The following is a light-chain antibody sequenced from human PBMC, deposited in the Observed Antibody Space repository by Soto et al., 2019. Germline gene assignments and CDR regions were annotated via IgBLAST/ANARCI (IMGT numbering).Light chain of an antibody. CDR1: SNDVGGYNF. Sequence: QSALTQPRSVSGSPGQSVTISCTGTSNDVGGYNFVSWYQPHPGKVPKLFISDVSRRPSGVPDRFSGSKSGNTASLTISGLQAEDEADYYCSSYAGSYTLVFGGGTKLTVL. V-gene: IGLV2-11*01. CDR2: DVS. J-gene: IGLJ2*01. CDR3: SSYAGSYTLV.